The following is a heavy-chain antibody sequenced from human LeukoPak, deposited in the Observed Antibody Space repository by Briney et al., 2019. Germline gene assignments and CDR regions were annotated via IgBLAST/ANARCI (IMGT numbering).Heavy chain of an antibody. Sequence: GGSLRLSCAASGFSFSSSSMSWVRQAPGEGLEYVSVISSNGGSTYYADSVKGRFNISRDNYKHTLNLRMSSLTAEDSAVSYCVVSYRYAFDIWGQGTMVTVSS. CDR2: ISSNGGST. J-gene: IGHJ3*02. CDR3: VVSYRYAFDI. CDR1: GFSFSSSS. V-gene: IGHV3-64D*09. D-gene: IGHD1-26*01.